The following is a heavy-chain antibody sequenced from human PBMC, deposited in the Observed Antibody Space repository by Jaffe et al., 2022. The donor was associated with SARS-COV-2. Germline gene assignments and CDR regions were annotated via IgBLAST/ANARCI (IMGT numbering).Heavy chain of an antibody. V-gene: IGHV4-34*01. Sequence: QVQLQQWGAGLLKPSETLSLTCAVYGGSFSGYYWSWIRQPPGKGLEWIGEINHSGSTNYNPSLKSRVTISVDTSKNQFSLKLSSVTAADTAVYYCVRGVIIPGGGYYYYGMDVWGQGTTVTVSS. CDR1: GGSFSGYY. J-gene: IGHJ6*02. D-gene: IGHD3-10*01. CDR2: INHSGST. CDR3: VRGVIIPGGGYYYYGMDV.